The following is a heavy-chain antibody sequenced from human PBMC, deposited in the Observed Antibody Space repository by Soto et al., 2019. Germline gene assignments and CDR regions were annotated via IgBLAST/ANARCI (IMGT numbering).Heavy chain of an antibody. CDR1: GFTFSSYS. J-gene: IGHJ6*02. Sequence: EVQLVESGGGLVQPGGSLRLSCAASGFTFSSYSMNWVRQAPGKGLEWVSYISSSSSTIYYADSVKGRCTISRDNAKNSLYLQMNSLRAEDTAVYFCARADSGYAHGYYYYGMDVWGQGTTGTVSS. D-gene: IGHD5-12*01. CDR3: ARADSGYAHGYYYYGMDV. CDR2: ISSSSSTI. V-gene: IGHV3-48*01.